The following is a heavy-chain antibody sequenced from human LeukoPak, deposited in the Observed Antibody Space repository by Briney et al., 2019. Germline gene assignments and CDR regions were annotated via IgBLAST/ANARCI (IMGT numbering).Heavy chain of an antibody. V-gene: IGHV3-30*18. CDR3: AKDLYTSGGIFDY. D-gene: IGHD2-2*02. J-gene: IGHJ4*02. CDR2: ISYVESET. CDR1: GFTFTDYG. Sequence: GGSLRLSCEASGFTFTDYGMHWVRQAPGKGLEWLAVISYVESETYYADSVKGRFTISRDNSKNMVYLRMNSLRVEDTAFYYCAKDLYTSGGIFDYWGQGTLVTVSS.